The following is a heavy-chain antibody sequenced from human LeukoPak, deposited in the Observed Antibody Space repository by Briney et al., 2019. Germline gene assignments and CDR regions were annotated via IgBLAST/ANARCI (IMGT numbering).Heavy chain of an antibody. CDR1: GFRFGAYP. V-gene: IGHV3-49*04. D-gene: IGHD1-1*01. Sequence: GGSLRLSCQGSGFRFGAYPMSWVRLAPGKGLEWVAFIRRRAFGGTTKYATSVRGRFVISRDDSKGVAYLQMNRLQTEHTAIYHCICVQHCDFISLDAQYMDAWGEGTTVTVSS. CDR2: IRRRAFGGTT. CDR3: ICVQHCDFISLDAQYMDA. J-gene: IGHJ6*03.